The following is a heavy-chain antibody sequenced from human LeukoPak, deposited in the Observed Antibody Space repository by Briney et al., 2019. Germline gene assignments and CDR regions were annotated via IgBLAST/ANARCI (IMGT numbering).Heavy chain of an antibody. CDR3: ARDPLKSYSSGWYQGYFDY. Sequence: GGSLRLSCAASGFTFSSYEMNWVRQAPGKGLEWVSYISSSGSTIYYADSVKGRFTISRDNAKNSLYLQMNSLRAEDTAVYYCARDPLKSYSSGWYQGYFDYWGQGTLVTVSS. D-gene: IGHD6-19*01. CDR1: GFTFSSYE. V-gene: IGHV3-48*03. J-gene: IGHJ4*02. CDR2: ISSSGSTI.